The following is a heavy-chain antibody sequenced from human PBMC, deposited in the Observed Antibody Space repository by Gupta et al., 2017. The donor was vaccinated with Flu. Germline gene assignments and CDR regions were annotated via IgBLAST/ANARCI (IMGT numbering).Heavy chain of an antibody. CDR2: IYYSGST. Sequence: QLQLQESGPGLVKPSETLSLTCTVSGGSISSSSYYWGWIRQPPGKGLEWIGSIYYSGSTYYNPSLKSRVTISVDTSKNQFSLKLSSVTAADTAVYYCARLQGLQLVRGGYFDYWGQGTLVTVSS. J-gene: IGHJ4*02. CDR1: GGSISSSSYY. V-gene: IGHV4-39*01. CDR3: ARLQGLQLVRGGYFDY. D-gene: IGHD6-13*01.